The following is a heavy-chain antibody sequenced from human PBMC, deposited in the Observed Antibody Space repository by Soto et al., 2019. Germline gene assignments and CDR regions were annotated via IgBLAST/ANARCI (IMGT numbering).Heavy chain of an antibody. CDR2: FYKSGTT. Sequence: QVQLQESGPGLLKPSETLSFTSTVSGDSINSYYWSWIRQPPGKGLEWIAYFYKSGTTNYNPSLKSRVTISVDTSKNQFSLKLSSVTAADTAVYYCARTYDNSGPNSGGYAFDIWGQGTMLTVSS. D-gene: IGHD3-22*01. CDR3: ARTYDNSGPNSGGYAFDI. V-gene: IGHV4-59*13. CDR1: GDSINSYY. J-gene: IGHJ3*02.